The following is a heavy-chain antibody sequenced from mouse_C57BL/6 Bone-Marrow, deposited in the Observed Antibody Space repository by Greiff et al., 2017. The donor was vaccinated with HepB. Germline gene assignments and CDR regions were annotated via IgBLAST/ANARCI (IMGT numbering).Heavy chain of an antibody. J-gene: IGHJ2*01. CDR1: GYTFTDYY. Sequence: VQLQQSGAELVRPGASVKLSCKASGYTFTDYYINWVKQRPGQGLEWIARIYPGSGNTYYNEKFKGKATLTAEKSSSTAYMQLSSLTSEDSAVYFCARFGIYYYGSSYFDYWGQGTTLTVSS. D-gene: IGHD1-1*01. CDR3: ARFGIYYYGSSYFDY. CDR2: IYPGSGNT. V-gene: IGHV1-76*01.